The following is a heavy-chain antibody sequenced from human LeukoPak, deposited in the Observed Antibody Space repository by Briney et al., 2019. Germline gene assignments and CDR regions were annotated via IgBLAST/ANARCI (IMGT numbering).Heavy chain of an antibody. CDR2: INTNTGNP. CDR3: ASMLGCSSLGWFEHYYYYYMDV. D-gene: IGHD6-6*01. CDR1: GYTFTSYA. J-gene: IGHJ6*03. Sequence: ASVKVSCKASGYTFTSYAMNWVRQAPGQGLEWMGWINTNTGNPTYAQGFTGRFVFSLDTSVSTAYLQISSLRAEDTAVYYCASMLGCSSLGWFEHYYYYYMDVWGKGTTVTVSS. V-gene: IGHV7-4-1*02.